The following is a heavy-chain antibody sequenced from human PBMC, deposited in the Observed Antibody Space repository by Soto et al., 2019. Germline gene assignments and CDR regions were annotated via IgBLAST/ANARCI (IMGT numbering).Heavy chain of an antibody. CDR1: GGTFSSYR. J-gene: IGHJ4*02. CDR2: IVPIYRTA. Sequence: SVKVSCKASGGTFSSYRFNWVRQARGQGLEWLGGIVPIYRTADYAQKFQGRVTITADESTRTVYMELSSLKSRDTALYYCARDSGAKLSSSWGQGTLVTVSS. D-gene: IGHD6-13*01. V-gene: IGHV1-69*13. CDR3: ARDSGAKLSSS.